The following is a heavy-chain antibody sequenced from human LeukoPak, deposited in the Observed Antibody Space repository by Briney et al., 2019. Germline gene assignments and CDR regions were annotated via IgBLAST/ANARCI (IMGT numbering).Heavy chain of an antibody. D-gene: IGHD6-13*01. CDR2: SKSKTDGGTT. CDR3: TTRWGYSSSYFDY. CDR1: GFTFSNAW. V-gene: IGHV3-15*01. Sequence: PGGSLRLSCAASGFTFSNAWMSWVRQAPGKGLEWVGRSKSKTDGGTTDYAAPVKGRFTISRDDSKNTLYLQMNSLKTEDTAVYYCTTRWGYSSSYFDYWGQGTLVTVSS. J-gene: IGHJ4*02.